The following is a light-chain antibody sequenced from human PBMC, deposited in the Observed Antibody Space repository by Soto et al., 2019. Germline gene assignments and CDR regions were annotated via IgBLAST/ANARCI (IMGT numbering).Light chain of an antibody. V-gene: IGKV1-39*01. CDR3: QQSYCTPFT. Sequence: DIQMTQSPSSLSASVGDRVTITCRASQSISSNLNWYQQKPGKAPKLLIYAAYSLQSGVTSRFSGSGSGTDFTLTISSLHPEAFATYYCQQSYCTPFTFGPGTKVDI. J-gene: IGKJ3*01. CDR1: QSISSN. CDR2: AAY.